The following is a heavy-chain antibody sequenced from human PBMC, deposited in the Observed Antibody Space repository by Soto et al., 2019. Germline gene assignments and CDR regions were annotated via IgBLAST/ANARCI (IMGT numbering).Heavy chain of an antibody. CDR1: GFTFSNYA. Sequence: GGSLRLSCAASGFTFSNYAMSWVRQAPGKGLEWVSSITGSGGSTSYADSVKGRFTISRDNSKNTLYLQMNSLRAEDTAVYYCAKYDDDYDSCLDYWGQGTLVTVSS. D-gene: IGHD3-22*01. CDR3: AKYDDDYDSCLDY. J-gene: IGHJ4*02. V-gene: IGHV3-23*01. CDR2: ITGSGGST.